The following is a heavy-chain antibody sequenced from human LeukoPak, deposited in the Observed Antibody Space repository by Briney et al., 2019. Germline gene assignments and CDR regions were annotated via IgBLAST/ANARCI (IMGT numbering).Heavy chain of an antibody. CDR2: IGTAGDT. J-gene: IGHJ4*02. CDR1: GFTFGSYD. V-gene: IGHV3-13*01. Sequence: GGSLRLSCAASGFTFGSYDMHWVRQATGKGLEWVSAIGTAGDTYYPGSVKGRFTISRENAKNSLYLQMNSLRAGDTAVYYCARVTVAGHFDYWGQGTLVTVSS. D-gene: IGHD6-19*01. CDR3: ARVTVAGHFDY.